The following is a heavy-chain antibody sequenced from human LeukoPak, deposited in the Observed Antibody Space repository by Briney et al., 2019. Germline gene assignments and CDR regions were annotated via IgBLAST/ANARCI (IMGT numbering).Heavy chain of an antibody. CDR3: ARGTLYYYDSSGYLNWFDP. Sequence: SETLSLTCSVSGDSIINYYWMWIRQPAGKGLEWIGRISSSGSTNYNPSLKSRVTISVDTSKNQFSLKLSSVTAADTAVYYCARGTLYYYDSSGYLNWFDPWGQGTLSPSPQ. CDR1: GDSIINYY. D-gene: IGHD3-22*01. J-gene: IGHJ5*02. V-gene: IGHV4-4*07. CDR2: ISSSGST.